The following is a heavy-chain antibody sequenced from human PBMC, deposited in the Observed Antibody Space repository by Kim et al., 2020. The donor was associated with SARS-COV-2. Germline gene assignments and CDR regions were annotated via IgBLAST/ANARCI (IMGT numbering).Heavy chain of an antibody. CDR3: TTGPLRGYSYGQIDY. Sequence: GGSLRLSCAASGFTFSNAWMSWVRQAPGKGLEWVGRIKSKTDGGTTDYAAPVKGRFTISRDDSKNTLYLQMNSLKTEDTAVYYCTTGPLRGYSYGQIDYWGQGTLVTVSS. J-gene: IGHJ4*02. CDR2: IKSKTDGGTT. V-gene: IGHV3-15*01. D-gene: IGHD5-18*01. CDR1: GFTFSNAW.